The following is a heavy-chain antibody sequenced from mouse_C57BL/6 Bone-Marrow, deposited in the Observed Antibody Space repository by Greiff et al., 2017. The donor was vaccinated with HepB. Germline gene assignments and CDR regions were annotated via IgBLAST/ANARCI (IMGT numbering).Heavy chain of an antibody. CDR2: ISSGGDYI. V-gene: IGHV5-9-1*02. Sequence: EVKLVESGEGLVKPGGSLKLSCAASGFTFRSYAMSWVRQTPEKRLEWVAYISSGGDYIYYADTVKGRFTISRDNARNTLYLQMSSLKSEDTAMYYCTRDAVLYYFDYWGQGTTLTVSS. J-gene: IGHJ2*01. CDR1: GFTFRSYA. CDR3: TRDAVLYYFDY.